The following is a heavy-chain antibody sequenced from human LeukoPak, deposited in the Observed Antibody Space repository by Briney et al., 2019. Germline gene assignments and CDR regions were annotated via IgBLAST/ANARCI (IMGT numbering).Heavy chain of an antibody. CDR2: INHSGST. Sequence: PLETLSLTCAVYGGSFSGYYWSWIRQPPGEGLGCIGEINHSGSTNYNPSLKSRVTISVDTSKNQFSLQLSSVTDADTAVYYCARGLGGITMVRGYANWFDPWGQGTLVTVSS. D-gene: IGHD3-10*01. CDR3: ARGLGGITMVRGYANWFDP. CDR1: GGSFSGYY. V-gene: IGHV4-34*01. J-gene: IGHJ5*02.